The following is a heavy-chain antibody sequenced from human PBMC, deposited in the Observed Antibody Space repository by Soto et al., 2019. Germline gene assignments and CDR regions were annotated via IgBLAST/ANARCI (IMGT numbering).Heavy chain of an antibody. J-gene: IGHJ4*02. CDR2: IYYSGST. CDR1: GGSISSGGYY. D-gene: IGHD5-18*01. Sequence: KSSETLSLTCTVSGGSISSGGYYWSWIRQHPGKGLEWIGYIYYSGSTYYNPSLKSRVTISVDTSKNQFSLKLSSVTAADTAVYYCARGSYGYVGYFDYWGQGTLVTVSS. V-gene: IGHV4-31*03. CDR3: ARGSYGYVGYFDY.